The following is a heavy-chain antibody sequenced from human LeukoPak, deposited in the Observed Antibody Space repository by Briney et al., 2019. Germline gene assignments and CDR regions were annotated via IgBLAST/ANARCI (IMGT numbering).Heavy chain of an antibody. J-gene: IGHJ3*02. CDR1: RGTFSSYA. V-gene: IGHV1-69*05. D-gene: IGHD3-10*01. CDR3: ARDGYYGSGPLWGSAFDI. Sequence: SVKVSCKASRGTFSSYAISWVRQPPGQGLEWMGRIIPIFGTANYAQKFQGRVTITTDESTSTAYMELSSLRSEDTAVYYCARDGYYGSGPLWGSAFDIWGQGTMVTVSS. CDR2: IIPIFGTA.